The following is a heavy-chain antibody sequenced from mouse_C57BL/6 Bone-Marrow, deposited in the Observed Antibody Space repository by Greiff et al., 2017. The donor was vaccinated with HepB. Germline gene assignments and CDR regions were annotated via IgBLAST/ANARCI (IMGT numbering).Heavy chain of an antibody. CDR3: ARPAARATYAMDD. V-gene: IGHV14-3*02. Sequence: DVKLVESGAELVKPGASVKLSCTASGFNIKDTYIHWVKQRPERGLEWIGRIDPANENSKFDPKFQAKATITADTSSNTAFLHLSSLTSEDTAVYYGARPAARATYAMDDWGPGTSVTVSP. CDR2: IDPANENS. D-gene: IGHD3-1*01. J-gene: IGHJ4*01. CDR1: GFNIKDTY.